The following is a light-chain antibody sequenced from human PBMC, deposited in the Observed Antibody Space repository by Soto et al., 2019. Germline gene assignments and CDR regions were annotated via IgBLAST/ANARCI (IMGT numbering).Light chain of an antibody. CDR1: SSDVGGYNY. J-gene: IGLJ2*01. CDR3: SSYTSSGTLV. V-gene: IGLV2-14*01. CDR2: EVS. Sequence: QSALTQHASVSVSPGQSITISCTGTSSDVGGYNYVSWYQQHPGKAPKLMIYEVSNRPSGVSNRFSGSKSGNTASLTISGLQAEDEGDFYCSSYTSSGTLVFGGGTKVTVL.